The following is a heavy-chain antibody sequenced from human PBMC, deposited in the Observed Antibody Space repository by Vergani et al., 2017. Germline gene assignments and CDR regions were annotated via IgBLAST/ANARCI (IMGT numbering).Heavy chain of an antibody. Sequence: QVQLQESGPGLVTPSQTLSLTCTVSGGSLSSGGYYWSWIRQHPGKGLEWIGYIYYSGSTYYNPSLKRRVTISVDTSKNQFSLKLSSVTAADTAVCYCARAFRGYCSSTSCFSPINWGQGTLVTVSS. J-gene: IGHJ4*02. CDR1: GGSLSSGGYY. D-gene: IGHD2-2*01. V-gene: IGHV4-31*03. CDR2: IYYSGST. CDR3: ARAFRGYCSSTSCFSPIN.